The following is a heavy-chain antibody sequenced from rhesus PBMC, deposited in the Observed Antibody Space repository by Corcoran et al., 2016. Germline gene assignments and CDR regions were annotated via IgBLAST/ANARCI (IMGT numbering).Heavy chain of an antibody. Sequence: QVQLQESGPGVLKPSETLSLTCAVSGGTISSGYYYLSWISQPPGKGLEWMGGIYSNRERTNYNHSLKSRVTISKDTSKTQFSLKRSSVTATDTAVYYCARGVWSGYLDFWGQGLSVTVSS. D-gene: IGHD3-3*01. J-gene: IGHJ3*01. V-gene: IGHV4S12*01. CDR3: ARGVWSGYLDF. CDR2: IYSNRERT. CDR1: GGTISSGYYY.